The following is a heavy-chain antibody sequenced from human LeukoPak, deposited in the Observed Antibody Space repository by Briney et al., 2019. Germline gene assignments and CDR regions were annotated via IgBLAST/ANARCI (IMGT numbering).Heavy chain of an antibody. J-gene: IGHJ4*02. Sequence: GGSLRLSCAASGFTVSSNYMSWVRQAPGKGLEWVSVIYSGGSTYYADSVKGRFTISRDNSKSTLYIQMNSLRAEDTAVYYCANLLDYYDTSGDSDYWGQGTLVTVSS. V-gene: IGHV3-53*01. CDR3: ANLLDYYDTSGDSDY. CDR2: IYSGGST. CDR1: GFTVSSNY. D-gene: IGHD3-22*01.